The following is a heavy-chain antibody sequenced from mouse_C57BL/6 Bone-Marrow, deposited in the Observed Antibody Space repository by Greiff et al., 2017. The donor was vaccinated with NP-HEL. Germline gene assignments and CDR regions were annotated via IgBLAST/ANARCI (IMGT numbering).Heavy chain of an antibody. D-gene: IGHD2-4*01. V-gene: IGHV1-82*01. CDR1: GYAFSSSW. Sequence: QVQLQQSGPELVKPGASVKISCKASGYAFSSSWMNWVKQRPGKGLEWIGRIYPGDGDTNYNGKFKGKATLTADKSSSTAYMQLSSLTSEDSAVYVCAYYERGIGYAMDYWGQGTSVTVSS. CDR3: AYYERGIGYAMDY. CDR2: IYPGDGDT. J-gene: IGHJ4*01.